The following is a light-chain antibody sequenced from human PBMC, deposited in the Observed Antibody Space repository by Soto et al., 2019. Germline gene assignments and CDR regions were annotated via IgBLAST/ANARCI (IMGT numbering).Light chain of an antibody. V-gene: IGKV3-20*01. Sequence: IVLTKSESALSLSPADTATLSCRASQTVGSRYLAWYQQKPGQAPRLLIYGASNRATGIPDRFSGSGSGTDFTLTISRLEPEDFAVFYCQQYGNSPLTFGGGTKVDIK. J-gene: IGKJ4*01. CDR1: QTVGSRY. CDR2: GAS. CDR3: QQYGNSPLT.